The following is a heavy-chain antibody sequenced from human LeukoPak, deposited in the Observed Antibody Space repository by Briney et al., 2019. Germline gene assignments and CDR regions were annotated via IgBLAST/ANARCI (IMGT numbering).Heavy chain of an antibody. D-gene: IGHD3-10*01. CDR3: AKGLRLWFGEDYYYFDY. CDR1: GFTVSSNY. CDR2: IYSDGST. Sequence: GGSLRLSCAASGFTVSSNYMSWVRQAPGKGLEWVSFIYSDGSTYYADSVKGRFTISRDNSKNTLYLQMNSLRAEDTAVYYCAKGLRLWFGEDYYYFDYWGQGTLVTVSS. V-gene: IGHV3-53*01. J-gene: IGHJ4*02.